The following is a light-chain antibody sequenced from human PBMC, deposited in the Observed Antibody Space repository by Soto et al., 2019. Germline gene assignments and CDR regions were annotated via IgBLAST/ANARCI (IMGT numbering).Light chain of an antibody. CDR3: QQYHNWPPYT. Sequence: EIVMTQSPATLSVSPGERATLSCRASQSISDNLAWYQQRPGQSPRLLIYGASSRATGIPARFSGSGSGTEFSLTINSLQSEDFAVYYCQQYHNWPPYTFGQGTQLEIK. J-gene: IGKJ2*01. CDR2: GAS. CDR1: QSISDN. V-gene: IGKV3-15*01.